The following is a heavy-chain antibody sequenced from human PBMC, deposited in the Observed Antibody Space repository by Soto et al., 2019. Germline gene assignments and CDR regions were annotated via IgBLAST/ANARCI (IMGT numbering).Heavy chain of an antibody. D-gene: IGHD3-3*01. J-gene: IGHJ5*02. Sequence: PSETLSLTCTVTGGTISGYYWTWIRQSAGGGLEWIGRIYSSGITNYNPSLKSRVTISLDTSMNHFSLRLSSVTAADTAVYYCARGQRFSDWFDPWGQGTLVTVSS. CDR3: ARGQRFSDWFDP. CDR2: IYSSGIT. CDR1: GGTISGYY. V-gene: IGHV4-4*07.